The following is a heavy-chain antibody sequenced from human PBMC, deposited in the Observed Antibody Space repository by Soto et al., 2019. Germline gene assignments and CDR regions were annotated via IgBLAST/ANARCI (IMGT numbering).Heavy chain of an antibody. CDR1: GYTFTSYG. CDR2: ISAHNGNT. V-gene: IGHV1-18*01. Sequence: QVHLVQSGAEVKKPGASVQVSCKASGYTFTSYGITWVRQAPGQGLEWMGWISAHNGNTDYAQKLQGRVIVTRYSSTSTAYMDLRSLRSDDTAVYYCARGRYGDSWGQGAPVTVSS. CDR3: ARGRYGDS. D-gene: IGHD1-1*01. J-gene: IGHJ4*02.